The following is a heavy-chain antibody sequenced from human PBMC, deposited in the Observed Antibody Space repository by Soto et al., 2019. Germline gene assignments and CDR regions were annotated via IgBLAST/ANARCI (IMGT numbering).Heavy chain of an antibody. Sequence: ASVKVSCKASGYTFTSYGISWVRQAPGQGLEWMGWISAYNGNTNYAQKLQGRVTMTTDTSTSTAYMELRSLRSDDTAVYYCARLGYCGGDSYSHYFDYWGQGTLVTVSS. J-gene: IGHJ4*02. CDR3: ARLGYCGGDSYSHYFDY. CDR2: ISAYNGNT. V-gene: IGHV1-18*04. CDR1: GYTFTSYG. D-gene: IGHD2-21*02.